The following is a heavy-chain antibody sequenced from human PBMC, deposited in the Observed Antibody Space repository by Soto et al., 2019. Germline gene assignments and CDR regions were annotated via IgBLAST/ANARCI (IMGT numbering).Heavy chain of an antibody. CDR2: INPSGGST. D-gene: IGHD3-22*01. J-gene: IGHJ4*02. CDR3: ARGDSSGYYYPSYYFDY. Sequence: GASVKVSCKASGYTFTSYYMHWVRQAPGQGLEWMGIINPSGGSTSYAQKFQGRVTTTRDTSTSTVYMELSSLRSEDTAVYYCARGDSSGYYYPSYYFDYWGQGTLVTVS. V-gene: IGHV1-46*01. CDR1: GYTFTSYY.